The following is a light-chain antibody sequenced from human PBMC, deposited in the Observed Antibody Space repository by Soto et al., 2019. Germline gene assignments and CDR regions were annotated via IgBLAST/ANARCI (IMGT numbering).Light chain of an antibody. J-gene: IGKJ1*01. CDR1: QSLVHNDGNTY. V-gene: IGKV2-24*01. CDR3: RLYNNWPGT. Sequence: DIVMTQTPLSSPVTLGQAASISCRSSQSLVHNDGNTYLSWFQQRPGQPPRLLIYKVSDRFSGVPDRFSGSGSGTEFTLTISSLQSEDFAVYYCRLYNNWPGTFGQGTKVEIK. CDR2: KVS.